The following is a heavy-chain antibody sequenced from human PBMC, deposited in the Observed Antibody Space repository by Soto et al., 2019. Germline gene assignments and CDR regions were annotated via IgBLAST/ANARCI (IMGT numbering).Heavy chain of an antibody. J-gene: IGHJ5*02. D-gene: IGHD2-21*01. CDR2: INPDGITT. CDR1: GFTFNSYF. Sequence: GGSLRLSCAASGFTFNSYFMEWVRQAPGKGLVWVARINPDGITTSYADSVKGRFTISRDNAKNTLHLQMNSLRAEDTALYYCVREDAYHFDPWGQGTLVTVSS. CDR3: VREDAYHFDP. V-gene: IGHV3-74*01.